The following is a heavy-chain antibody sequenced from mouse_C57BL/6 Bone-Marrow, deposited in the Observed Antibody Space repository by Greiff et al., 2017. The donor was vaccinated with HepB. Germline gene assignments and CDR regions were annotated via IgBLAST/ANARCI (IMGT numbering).Heavy chain of an antibody. CDR1: GYSFTDYN. CDR2: INPNYGTT. Sequence: EVQRVESGPELVKPGASVKISCKASGYSFTDYNMNWVKQSNGKSLEWIGVINPNYGTTSYNQKFKGKATLTVDQSSSTAYMQLNSLTSEDSAVYYCARGGIYDGYSTSLYYAMDYWGQGTSVTVSS. D-gene: IGHD2-3*01. CDR3: ARGGIYDGYSTSLYYAMDY. J-gene: IGHJ4*01. V-gene: IGHV1-39*01.